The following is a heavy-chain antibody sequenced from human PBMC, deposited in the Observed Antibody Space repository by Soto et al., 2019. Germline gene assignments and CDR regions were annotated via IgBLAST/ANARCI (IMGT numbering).Heavy chain of an antibody. D-gene: IGHD6-13*01. CDR1: GGTFSSYA. CDR3: ARGGIAAARGWFDP. V-gene: IGHV1-69*13. CDR2: IIPIFGTA. Sequence: SVKVSCKASGGTFSSYAISWVRQAPGQGLEWMGGIIPIFGTANYAQKFQGGVTITADESTSTAYMELSSLRSEDTAVYYCARGGIAAARGWFDPWGQGTLVTVSS. J-gene: IGHJ5*02.